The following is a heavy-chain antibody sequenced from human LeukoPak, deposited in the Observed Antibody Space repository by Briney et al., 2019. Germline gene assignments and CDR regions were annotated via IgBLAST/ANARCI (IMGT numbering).Heavy chain of an antibody. D-gene: IGHD1-1*01. V-gene: IGHV3-21*01. CDR3: VRFTGTGTSDAFDI. Sequence: GAPRLSCSASGFTFNTYYINWVRQAPGKGLEWVSSISSSSSNIYYADSVKGRFTISRDNPNNSLYLQMNSLRAEDTAVYYCVRFTGTGTSDAFDIWGQGTMVTVSS. CDR2: ISSSSSNI. J-gene: IGHJ3*02. CDR1: GFTFNTYY.